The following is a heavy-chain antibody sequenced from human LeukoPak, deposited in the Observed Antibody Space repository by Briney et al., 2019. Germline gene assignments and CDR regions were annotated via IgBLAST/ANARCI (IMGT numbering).Heavy chain of an antibody. CDR3: ASIVLSPDGPDI. Sequence: PSQTLSLTCAVSNGSISSGAYSWSWIRQPPGKGLEWIGYIYDSGTTYYNPSLKSRVIISVDRSKNQFSLRVNSMTAADTAVYYCASIVLSPDGPDIWGQGTLVTVSS. CDR2: IYDSGTT. D-gene: IGHD2-15*01. V-gene: IGHV4-30-2*01. CDR1: NGSISSGAYS. J-gene: IGHJ3*02.